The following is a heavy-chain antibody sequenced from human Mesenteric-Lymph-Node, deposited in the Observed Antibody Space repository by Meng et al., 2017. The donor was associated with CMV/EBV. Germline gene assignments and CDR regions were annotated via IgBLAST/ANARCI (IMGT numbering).Heavy chain of an antibody. CDR1: GGSISSYY. V-gene: IGHV4-59*01. CDR3: ARDGLGLSYYYYGMDV. Sequence: GSLRLSCTVSGGSISSYYWSWIRQPPGKGLEWIGYIYYSGSTNYNPSLKSRVTISVDTSKNQFSLKLSSVTAADTAVYYCARDGLGLSYYYYGMDVWGQGTTVTVSS. CDR2: IYYSGST. D-gene: IGHD3-16*01. J-gene: IGHJ6*02.